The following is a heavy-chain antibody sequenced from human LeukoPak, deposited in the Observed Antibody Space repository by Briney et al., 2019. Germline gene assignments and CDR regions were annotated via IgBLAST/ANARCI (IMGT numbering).Heavy chain of an antibody. CDR1: GGSISNYF. D-gene: IGHD3-22*01. CDR2: ISYGGNT. CDR3: ARHSSGYYYSPLDY. V-gene: IGHV4-59*08. Sequence: PSETLSLTCTVSGGSISNYFWSWIRQPPGKALEWIGYISYGGNTNYNPSLKSRVTISVDTSKNQFSLKLSAVTAADTAVYYCARHSSGYYYSPLDYWGQGTLVTVSS. J-gene: IGHJ4*02.